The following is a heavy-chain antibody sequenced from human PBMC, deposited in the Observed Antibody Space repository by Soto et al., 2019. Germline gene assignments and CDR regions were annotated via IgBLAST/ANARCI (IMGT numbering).Heavy chain of an antibody. J-gene: IGHJ2*01. CDR1: GFTFSSYW. D-gene: IGHD3-3*01. CDR3: AREATEGVDYDFWSGYYRYFDL. Sequence: EVQLVESGGCLVQPGGSMRLSCAASGFTFSSYWMSWVRQAPGKGLEWVANIKQDGSEKYYVDSVKGRFTISRDNAKNSLYLQMNSLRAEDTAVYYCAREATEGVDYDFWSGYYRYFDLWGRGTLVTVSS. CDR2: IKQDGSEK. V-gene: IGHV3-7*01.